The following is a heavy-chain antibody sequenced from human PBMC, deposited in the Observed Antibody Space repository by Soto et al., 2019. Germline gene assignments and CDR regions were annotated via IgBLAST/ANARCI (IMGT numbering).Heavy chain of an antibody. CDR2: IIPIFGTA. V-gene: IGHV1-69*13. J-gene: IGHJ6*02. Sequence: SVKVSCMASGGTFSSYAISRVRQAPGQGLEWMGGIIPIFGTANYAQKFQGRVTITADESTSTAYMELSSLRSEDTAVYYCASPIAAAGPNYGMDVWGQGTTVTVSS. CDR1: GGTFSSYA. CDR3: ASPIAAAGPNYGMDV. D-gene: IGHD6-13*01.